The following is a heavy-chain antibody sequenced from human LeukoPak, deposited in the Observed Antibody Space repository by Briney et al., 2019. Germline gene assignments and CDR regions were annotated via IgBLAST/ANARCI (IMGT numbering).Heavy chain of an antibody. D-gene: IGHD3-22*01. CDR2: IRSKAYGATT. Sequence: GGSLRLSCTASGFTFGDYAMSWFRQAPGKGREWVGFIRSKAYGATTEYAASVKGRFTISRDESKSIAYLQMNSLKTEDTAVYYCTRVRITLIVDIWGQGTMVTVSS. CDR1: GFTFGDYA. V-gene: IGHV3-49*03. J-gene: IGHJ3*02. CDR3: TRVRITLIVDI.